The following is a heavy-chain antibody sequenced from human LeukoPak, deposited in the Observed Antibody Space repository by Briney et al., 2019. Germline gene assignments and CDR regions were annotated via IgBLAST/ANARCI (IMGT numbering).Heavy chain of an antibody. V-gene: IGHV3-23*01. D-gene: IGHD4-17*01. Sequence: GGSLRLSCAASGFTLSSYAMSWVRQAPGKGLEWVSAISDSGNTYHADSVKGRFTISRDNSKNTLYLQVNSLRAEDTAVYYCAKDFYGDYFFFDYWGQGTLVTVSS. CDR3: AKDFYGDYFFFDY. CDR1: GFTLSSYA. J-gene: IGHJ4*02. CDR2: ISDSGNT.